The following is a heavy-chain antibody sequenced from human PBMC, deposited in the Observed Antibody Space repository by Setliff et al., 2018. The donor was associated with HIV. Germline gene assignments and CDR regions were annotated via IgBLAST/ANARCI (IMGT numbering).Heavy chain of an antibody. CDR3: AIDMVGGWLRPMPDF. D-gene: IGHD2-2*01. Sequence: ASVKVSRKASGYTFTTNGISWVRQAPGQGLEWMGWINTYNSQTNYAHKLQGRVTMTADTSTNTAYMELSGLRSGDTAVYYCAIDMVGGWLRPMPDFWGQGALVTVSS. J-gene: IGHJ4*02. CDR2: INTYNSQT. CDR1: GYTFTTNG. V-gene: IGHV1-18*01.